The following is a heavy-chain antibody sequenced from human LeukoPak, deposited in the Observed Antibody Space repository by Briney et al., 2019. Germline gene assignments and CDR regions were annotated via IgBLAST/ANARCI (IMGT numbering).Heavy chain of an antibody. J-gene: IGHJ4*02. CDR1: GFTFSSYS. CDR3: ARDAARGNFDY. V-gene: IGHV3-21*01. D-gene: IGHD3-10*01. Sequence: PGGSLRLSCAASGFTFSSYSMNWVRQAPGKGLEWVSSISSSSSYIYYADSVKGRFTISRDNAKNSLYLQMNGLRAEDTAVYYCARDAARGNFDYWGQGTLVTVSS. CDR2: ISSSSSYI.